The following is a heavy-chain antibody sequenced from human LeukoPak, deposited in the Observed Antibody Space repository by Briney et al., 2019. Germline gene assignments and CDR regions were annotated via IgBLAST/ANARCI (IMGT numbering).Heavy chain of an antibody. Sequence: ASVKVSCKASGYTFTGYYMHWVRRAPGQGLEWMGWINPNSGGTNYAQKFQGRVTMTRDTSISTAYMELSRLRSDDTAVYYCAGSGSYFYYFDYWGQGTLVTVSS. CDR3: AGSGSYFYYFDY. D-gene: IGHD1-26*01. J-gene: IGHJ4*02. CDR1: GYTFTGYY. CDR2: INPNSGGT. V-gene: IGHV1-2*02.